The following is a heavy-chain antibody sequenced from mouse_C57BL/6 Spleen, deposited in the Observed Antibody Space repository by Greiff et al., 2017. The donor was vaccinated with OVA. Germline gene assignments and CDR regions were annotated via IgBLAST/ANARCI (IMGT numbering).Heavy chain of an antibody. V-gene: IGHV14-4*01. D-gene: IGHD1-1*01. CDR1: GFNIKDDY. Sequence: EVQLQHSGAELVRPGASVKLSCTASGFNIKDDYMHWVKQRPEQGLEWIGWIDPENGDTEYASKFQGKATITADTSSNTAYLQLSSLTSEDTAVYYCTPLDYYGLDYWGQGTTLTVSS. CDR2: IDPENGDT. J-gene: IGHJ2*01. CDR3: TPLDYYGLDY.